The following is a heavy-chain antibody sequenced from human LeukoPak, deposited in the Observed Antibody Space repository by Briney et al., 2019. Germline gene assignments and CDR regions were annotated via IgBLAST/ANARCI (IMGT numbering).Heavy chain of an antibody. V-gene: IGHV3-9*01. CDR1: GFTFDDYA. CDR2: ISWNSGSI. CDR3: AKVAVAGTFDY. J-gene: IGHJ4*02. Sequence: GGSLRLSCAASGFTFDDYAMHWVRQAPGKGLEWVSGISWNSGSIGYADSVKGRFTISRDNARNSLYLQMNSLRAEDTALYYCAKVAVAGTFDYWGQGTLVTVSS. D-gene: IGHD6-19*01.